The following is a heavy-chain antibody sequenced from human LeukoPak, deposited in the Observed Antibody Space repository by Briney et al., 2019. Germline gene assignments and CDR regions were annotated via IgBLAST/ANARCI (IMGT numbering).Heavy chain of an antibody. CDR1: GGSFSSYY. V-gene: IGHV4-59*01. J-gene: IGHJ4*02. CDR3: ARLYYRVKLFDY. CDR2: IYYSGST. Sequence: SETLSLTCAVYGGSFSSYYWSWIRQPPGKGLEWIGYIYYSGSTNYNPSLKSRVTISVDTSKNQFSLKLSSVTAADTAVYYCARLYYRVKLFDYWGQGTLVTVSS. D-gene: IGHD1-14*01.